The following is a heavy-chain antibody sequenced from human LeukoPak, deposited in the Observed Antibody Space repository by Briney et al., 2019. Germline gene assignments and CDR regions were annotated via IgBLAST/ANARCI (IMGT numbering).Heavy chain of an antibody. CDR1: GSSISSGYY. D-gene: IGHD3-9*01. J-gene: IGHJ4*02. CDR3: ARDPLLTGYIGV. Sequence: KPSETLSLTCTVSGSSISSGYYWGWIRQPPGKGLEWVGSIYHSGSTYYNPSLKSRVTISVDTSKNQFSLKLSSVTAADTAVYYCARDPLLTGYIGVWGQGTLVTVSS. V-gene: IGHV4-38-2*02. CDR2: IYHSGST.